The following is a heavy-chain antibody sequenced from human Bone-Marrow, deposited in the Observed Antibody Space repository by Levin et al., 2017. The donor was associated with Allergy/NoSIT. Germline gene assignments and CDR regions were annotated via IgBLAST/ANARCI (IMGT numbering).Heavy chain of an antibody. CDR1: GINLNDYA. CDR3: ARFILRITIFGVARVGGRDV. Sequence: PGGSLRLSCAVSGINLNDYAIHWVRQAPGKGLEWVAVVSPDGRNTYHADSVQGRFTVSRDISKNTLYLQMNSLGVEDTAVYYCARFILRITIFGVARVGGRDVWGQGTTVIVSS. J-gene: IGHJ6*02. V-gene: IGHV3-30*04. CDR2: VSPDGRNT. D-gene: IGHD3-3*01.